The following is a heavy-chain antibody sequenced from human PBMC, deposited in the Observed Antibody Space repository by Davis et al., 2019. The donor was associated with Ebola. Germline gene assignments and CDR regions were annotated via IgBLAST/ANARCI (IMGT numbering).Heavy chain of an antibody. J-gene: IGHJ4*02. Sequence: PSETLSLTCAVYGGSFSGYYWGWIRQPPGKGLEYIGSIYYTGRTYYNPSLKSRVTISVDTSKNQFSLKLTSVTAADTAVYYCARHKAYYDFWSGLDYWGQGTLVPVSS. CDR2: IYYTGRT. D-gene: IGHD3-3*01. V-gene: IGHV4-39*01. CDR3: ARHKAYYDFWSGLDY. CDR1: GGSFSGYY.